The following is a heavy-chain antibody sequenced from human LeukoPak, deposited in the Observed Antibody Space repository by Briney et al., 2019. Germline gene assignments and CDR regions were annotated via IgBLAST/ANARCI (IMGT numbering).Heavy chain of an antibody. CDR3: ARDPNYYYDSSGYFI. CDR2: IYTSGST. J-gene: IGHJ4*02. D-gene: IGHD3-22*01. Sequence: SSETLSLTCTVSGGSISSGSYYWSWIRQPAGKGLEWIGRIYTSGSTNYNPSLNSRVTISVDTSKTQFSLKLSSVTAADTAVYYCARDPNYYYDSSGYFIWGQGTLVTVSS. V-gene: IGHV4-61*02. CDR1: GGSISSGSYY.